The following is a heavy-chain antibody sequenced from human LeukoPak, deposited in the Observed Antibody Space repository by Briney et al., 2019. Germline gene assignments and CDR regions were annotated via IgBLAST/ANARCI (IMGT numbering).Heavy chain of an antibody. V-gene: IGHV3-7*01. CDR1: GFTFSSYW. D-gene: IGHD2-15*01. CDR2: IKQDGSEE. Sequence: PGGSLRLSCAASGFTFSSYWMSWVRQAPGKGLEWVANIKQDGSEEYYVDSVKGRFTISRDNAKNSLYLQMNSLRAEDTAVYYCARGTRGCSGGSCYYYFDYWGQGTLVTVSS. J-gene: IGHJ4*02. CDR3: ARGTRGCSGGSCYYYFDY.